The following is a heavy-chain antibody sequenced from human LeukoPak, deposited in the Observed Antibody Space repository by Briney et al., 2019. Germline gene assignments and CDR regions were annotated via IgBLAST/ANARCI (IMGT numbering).Heavy chain of an antibody. CDR3: ARERQEYSSSDN. Sequence: GGSLRLSCAASGFTVSSNYMSWVRQAPGKGLEWVSIIYTGGSTFYADSVKGRFTISRDNSKNTLYLQMNSLRAEDTAVYYCARERQEYSSSDNWGQGTLVTVSS. D-gene: IGHD6-6*01. V-gene: IGHV3-66*01. J-gene: IGHJ4*02. CDR2: IYTGGST. CDR1: GFTVSSNY.